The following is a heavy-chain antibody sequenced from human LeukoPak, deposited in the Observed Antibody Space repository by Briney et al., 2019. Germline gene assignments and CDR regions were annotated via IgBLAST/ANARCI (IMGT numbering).Heavy chain of an antibody. D-gene: IGHD1-26*01. CDR3: ASSGSYSPFDY. CDR1: GFTFDDYA. V-gene: IGHV3-NL1*01. CDR2: IYSGGST. Sequence: GRSLRLSCAASGFTFDDYAMHWVRQAPGKGLEWVSVIYSGGSTYYADSVKGRFTISRDNSKNTLYLQMNSLRAEDTAVYYCASSGSYSPFDYWGQGTLVTVSS. J-gene: IGHJ4*02.